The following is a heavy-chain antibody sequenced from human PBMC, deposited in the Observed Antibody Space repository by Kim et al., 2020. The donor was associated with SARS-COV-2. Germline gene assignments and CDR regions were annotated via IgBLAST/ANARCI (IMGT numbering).Heavy chain of an antibody. CDR2: ISDSGSST. J-gene: IGHJ6*02. CDR3: AKWGRCYSGSGYRDV. Sequence: GGSLRLSCAASGFTFSNYCMNWVRQAPGKGLEWVSAISDSGSSTYDADSVKGRFTISRDNTKNTLYLQMNSLRAEDTAVYYCAKWGRCYSGSGYRDVWGQGTGVTVSS. D-gene: IGHD3-10*01. CDR1: GFTFSNYC. V-gene: IGHV3-23*01.